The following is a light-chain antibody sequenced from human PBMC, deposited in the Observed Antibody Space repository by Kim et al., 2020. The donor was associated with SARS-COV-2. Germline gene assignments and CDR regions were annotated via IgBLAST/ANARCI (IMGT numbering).Light chain of an antibody. CDR1: QSVLYSSNNKNY. V-gene: IGKV4-1*01. Sequence: ATINCQSSQSVLYSSNNKNYVAWYQHKAGQSPKLLIYWASTRESGVPDRFSGSGSGTDFTLAISSLQAEDGAVYYCQQYYSTPLAFGPGAKVDIK. J-gene: IGKJ3*01. CDR2: WAS. CDR3: QQYYSTPLA.